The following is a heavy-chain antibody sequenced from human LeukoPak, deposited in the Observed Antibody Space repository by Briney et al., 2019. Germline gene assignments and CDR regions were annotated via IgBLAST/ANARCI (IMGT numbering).Heavy chain of an antibody. D-gene: IGHD2/OR15-2a*01. V-gene: IGHV3-7*01. CDR1: GFTFSGNW. CDR2: INPDGSQK. J-gene: IGHJ4*02. Sequence: GGSLILSCEASGFTFSGNWMSWVRQAPGKVLEWVASINPDGSQKLYVESVKGRFTISRDNTRRSLYLQMNSLGSDDTAMYYCAKLLGTVTTYDSWGQGTRVTVSS. CDR3: AKLLGTVTTYDS.